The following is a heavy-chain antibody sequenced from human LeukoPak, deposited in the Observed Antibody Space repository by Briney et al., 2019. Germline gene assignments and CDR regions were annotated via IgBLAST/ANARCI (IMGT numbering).Heavy chain of an antibody. V-gene: IGHV4-34*01. Sequence: SETLSLTCAVYGGSFSGYYWSWIRQPPGKGLEWIGEIKHSGSTNYNPSPKSRVTISVDTSKNQFSLKLSSVTAADTAVYYCARGPKGVVVAATDAFDIWGQGTMVTVSS. CDR2: IKHSGST. D-gene: IGHD2-15*01. CDR1: GGSFSGYY. CDR3: ARGPKGVVVAATDAFDI. J-gene: IGHJ3*02.